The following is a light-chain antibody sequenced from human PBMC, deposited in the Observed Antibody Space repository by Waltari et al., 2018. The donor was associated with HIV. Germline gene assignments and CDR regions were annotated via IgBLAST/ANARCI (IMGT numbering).Light chain of an antibody. CDR1: QSITS. CDR3: QQSSFTPPT. CDR2: GAS. Sequence: DIQMTQSPSSLSASVGDRVTITCRAGQSITSLHLYHHKPGKAPNLVIYGASSVQSGVASMFSGSGSGTDFTLTISSLQPEDVGTYYCQQSSFTPPTFGQGTKVEVK. V-gene: IGKV1-39*01. J-gene: IGKJ1*01.